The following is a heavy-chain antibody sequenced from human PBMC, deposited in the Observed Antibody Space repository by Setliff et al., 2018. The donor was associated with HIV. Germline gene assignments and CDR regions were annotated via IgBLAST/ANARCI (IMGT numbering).Heavy chain of an antibody. CDR1: GYKFYTSW. V-gene: IGHV5-51*01. CDR3: ARHGYNDSRGYFDY. J-gene: IGHJ4*02. CDR2: IYPGDSDT. Sequence: ESLKISCQASGYKFYTSWIGWVRQMPGKGLEWMGIIYPGDSDTRYSPSFQGHVAFSVDTSISTAYLHWSSLKASDTAMYYCARHGYNDSRGYFDYWGQGALVTVSS. D-gene: IGHD3-22*01.